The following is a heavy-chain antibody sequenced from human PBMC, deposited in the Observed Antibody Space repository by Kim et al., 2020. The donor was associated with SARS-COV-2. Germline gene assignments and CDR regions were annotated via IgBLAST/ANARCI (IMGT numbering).Heavy chain of an antibody. CDR2: IYARGGTT. V-gene: IGHV3-23*01. Sequence: GGSLRLSCAASGFTFHNYVMRWVRQAPGKGLEWVSSIYARGGTTFYADSVKGRFTISRDNSKNTLYLQMNSLSAEDTAEYYCAEDSGSYSMGCWGQGTLVIVSS. D-gene: IGHD3-10*01. CDR3: AEDSGSYSMGC. J-gene: IGHJ4*02. CDR1: GFTFHNYV.